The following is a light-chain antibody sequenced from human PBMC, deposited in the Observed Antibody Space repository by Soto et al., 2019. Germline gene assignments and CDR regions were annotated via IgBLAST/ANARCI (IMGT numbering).Light chain of an antibody. CDR3: GTWDNSLSPPYV. CDR1: SSNIGTSS. CDR2: TTN. V-gene: IGLV1-44*01. Sequence: QSVLTQPHSASGTPGQRVTISCSGSSSNIGTSSVHWFQQLPGMAPKLLISTTNQRPSGVPERFSGSKSGTSASLAISGLQSGDAADYYCGTWDNSLSPPYVVGTGTKVTVL. J-gene: IGLJ1*01.